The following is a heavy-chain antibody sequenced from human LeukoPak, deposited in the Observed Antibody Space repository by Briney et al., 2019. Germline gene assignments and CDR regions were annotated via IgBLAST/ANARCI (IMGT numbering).Heavy chain of an antibody. CDR2: IYYSGST. J-gene: IGHJ2*01. Sequence: PSETLSLTCTVSGGSISSYYWSWIRQPPGKGLEWIGYIYYSGSTKYNPSLKSRVTISVDMSKNQFSLKLSSVTAADTAVYYCASVPLPGIAAAAPNWYFDLWGRGTLVTVSS. CDR1: GGSISSYY. CDR3: ASVPLPGIAAAAPNWYFDL. D-gene: IGHD6-13*01. V-gene: IGHV4-59*01.